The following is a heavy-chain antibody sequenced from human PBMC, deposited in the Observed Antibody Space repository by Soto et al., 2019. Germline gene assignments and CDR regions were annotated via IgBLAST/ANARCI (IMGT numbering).Heavy chain of an antibody. CDR2: IYYSGST. J-gene: IGHJ6*02. CDR3: ARRLYYDSSGFEGGGMDV. D-gene: IGHD3-22*01. Sequence: SETLSLTCTVSGGSIISYYWSWILQPPGKGLEWIGYIYYSGSTNYNPSLKSRVTISVDTSKNQFSLKLSSVTAADTAVYYCARRLYYDSSGFEGGGMDVWGQGTTVTVSS. V-gene: IGHV4-59*08. CDR1: GGSIISYY.